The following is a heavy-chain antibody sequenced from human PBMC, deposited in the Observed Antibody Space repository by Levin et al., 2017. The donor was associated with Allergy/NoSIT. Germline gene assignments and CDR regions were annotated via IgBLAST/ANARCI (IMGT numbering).Heavy chain of an antibody. CDR2: IIPIFGTA. J-gene: IGHJ5*02. CDR3: ARDPGGGLVGYGDYWFDP. Sequence: GASVKVSCKASGGTFSSYAISWVRQAPGQGLEWMGGIIPIFGTANYAQKFQGRVTITADESTSTAYMELSSLRSEDTAVYYCARDPGGGLVGYGDYWFDPWGQGTLVTVSS. V-gene: IGHV1-69*13. D-gene: IGHD4-17*01. CDR1: GGTFSSYA.